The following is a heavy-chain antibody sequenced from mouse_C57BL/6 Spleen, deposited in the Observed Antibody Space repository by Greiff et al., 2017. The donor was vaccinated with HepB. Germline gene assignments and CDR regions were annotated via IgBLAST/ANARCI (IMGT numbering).Heavy chain of an antibody. CDR1: GFNITDYY. CDR3: VTPVYCGNDY. J-gene: IGHJ2*01. D-gene: IGHD2-1*01. CDR2: IDPEDGDT. V-gene: IGHV14-2*01. Sequence: EVKLMESGAELVKPGASVKLSCTASGFNITDYYMHWVKQRPEQGLEWIGRIDPEDGDTKYDEKFKGKATITADTSSNTAYLQLSSLTSEDTAGYYCVTPVYCGNDYWGQGTTLTVSS.